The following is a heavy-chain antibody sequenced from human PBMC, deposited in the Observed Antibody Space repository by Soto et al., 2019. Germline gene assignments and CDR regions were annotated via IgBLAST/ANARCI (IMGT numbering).Heavy chain of an antibody. CDR3: ARSLRWSRTLDY. CDR1: GFSLSNARMG. V-gene: IGHV2-26*01. CDR2: IFSNDEK. J-gene: IGHJ4*02. Sequence: QVTLKESGPVLVKPTETLTLTCTVSGFSLSNARMGVSWIRQPPGKALEWLAHIFSNDEKSYSTTLKSRLTISTDTSKSQVVITTTNMDPVDTATYYCARSLRWSRTLDYWGQGTLVTVSS. D-gene: IGHD4-17*01.